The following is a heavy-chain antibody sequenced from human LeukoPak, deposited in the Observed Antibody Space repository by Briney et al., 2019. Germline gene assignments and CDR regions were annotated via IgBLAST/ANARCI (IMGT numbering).Heavy chain of an antibody. J-gene: IGHJ4*02. D-gene: IGHD5-18*01. CDR1: GYTFTGYY. CDR2: INPNSGGT. CDR3: AGDSVGKGYSYGHGFGY. Sequence: ASVKVSCKASGYTFTGYYMHWVRQAPGQGLEWMGRINPNSGGTNYAQKFQGRVTMTRDTSISTAYMELSRLRSDDTAVYYCAGDSVGKGYSYGHGFGYWGQGTLVTVSS. V-gene: IGHV1-2*06.